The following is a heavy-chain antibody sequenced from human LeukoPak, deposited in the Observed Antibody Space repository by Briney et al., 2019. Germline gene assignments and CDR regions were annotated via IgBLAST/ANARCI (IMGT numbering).Heavy chain of an antibody. CDR3: AALNSGSYWDWFDP. CDR1: GGTISSYN. V-gene: IGHV4-4*07. J-gene: IGHJ5*02. D-gene: IGHD1-26*01. CDR2: IYTSGST. Sequence: SETLSLTCTVSGGTISSYNWSWIRQPAGKGLEWIGRIYTSGSTKYNPSLKGRVTMSVDTSKNQLSLNLSSVTAADTAVYYCAALNSGSYWDWFDPWGQGTLVTVSS.